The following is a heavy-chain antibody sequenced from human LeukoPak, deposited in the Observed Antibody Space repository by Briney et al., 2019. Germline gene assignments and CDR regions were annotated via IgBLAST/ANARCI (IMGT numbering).Heavy chain of an antibody. D-gene: IGHD6-13*01. Sequence: ASVKVSCKASGYTFTGYYMHWVRQAPGQGLEWMGWINPNSGSTNCAQKFQGRVTMTRDTSINTAYMELSSLRFDDTAVYYCARGATAGRFSLRPTGAYYMDVWGKGTTVTVSS. CDR1: GYTFTGYY. J-gene: IGHJ6*03. V-gene: IGHV1-2*02. CDR2: INPNSGST. CDR3: ARGATAGRFSLRPTGAYYMDV.